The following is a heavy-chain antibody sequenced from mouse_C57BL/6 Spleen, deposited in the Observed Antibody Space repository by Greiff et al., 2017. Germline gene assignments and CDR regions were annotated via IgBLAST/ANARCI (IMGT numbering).Heavy chain of an antibody. Sequence: QVQLKQPGAELVKPGASVKLSCKASGYTFTSYWMHWVKQRPGRGLEWIGRIDPNSGGTKYNEKFKSKATLTVDKPSSTAYMQLSSLTSEDSAVYYCARHYEYDDYAMDYWGQGTSVTVSS. CDR3: ARHYEYDDYAMDY. J-gene: IGHJ4*01. CDR1: GYTFTSYW. V-gene: IGHV1-72*01. CDR2: IDPNSGGT. D-gene: IGHD2-4*01.